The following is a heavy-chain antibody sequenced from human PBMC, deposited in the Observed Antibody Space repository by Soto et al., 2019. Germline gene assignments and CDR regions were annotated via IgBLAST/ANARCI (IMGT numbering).Heavy chain of an antibody. V-gene: IGHV1-18*01. CDR2: ISGYNANT. CDR1: GYTLTSHG. D-gene: IGHD3-16*02. J-gene: IGHJ6*02. CDR3: ARVGLSYPDYYYYGMDV. Sequence: QVQLVQSGAEVKNPGASVKVSCKASGYTLTSHGISWVRQAPGQGLEWMGWISGYNANTNYAQKLQGRVTMTTDTSPSTAYMERRSLRSDDTAVYYCARVGLSYPDYYYYGMDVWGQGTTVTVSS.